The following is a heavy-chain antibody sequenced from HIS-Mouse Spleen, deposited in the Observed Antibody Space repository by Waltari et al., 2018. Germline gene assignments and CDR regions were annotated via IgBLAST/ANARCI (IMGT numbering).Heavy chain of an antibody. Sequence: QLQLQESGPGLVKPSETLSLTCTVSGGSISSSSYYWGWIRQPPGKGLGWIGSIYYSGSTYYNPSLKSRVTISVDTSKNQFSLKLSSVTAADTAVYYCAREIPYSSSWYDWYFDFWGRGTLVTVSS. D-gene: IGHD6-13*01. CDR3: AREIPYSSSWYDWYFDF. CDR2: IYYSGST. J-gene: IGHJ2*01. CDR1: GGSISSSSYY. V-gene: IGHV4-39*07.